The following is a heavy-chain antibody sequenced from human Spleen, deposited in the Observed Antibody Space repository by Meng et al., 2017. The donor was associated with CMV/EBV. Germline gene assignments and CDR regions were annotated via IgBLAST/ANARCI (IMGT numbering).Heavy chain of an antibody. D-gene: IGHD3-22*01. CDR1: GGSVRGEY. V-gene: IGHV4-34*01. Sequence: QLQLRQWVPGLLTPPRTIAPTADVNGGSVRGEYWCRIRQPLGEGLEWIGESNHSGSTNYNPALKRPVTISVDTSKTQFSLKLSSVTAADTAVYYCARWTPSPGPDSSGRGLDYWGQGTLVTVSS. CDR2: SNHSGST. CDR3: ARWTPSPGPDSSGRGLDY. J-gene: IGHJ4*02.